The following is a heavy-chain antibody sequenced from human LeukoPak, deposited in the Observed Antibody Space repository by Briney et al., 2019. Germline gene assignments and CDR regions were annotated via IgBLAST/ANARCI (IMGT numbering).Heavy chain of an antibody. J-gene: IGHJ6*03. Sequence: SVKVSCKASGGTFSSYAISWVRQAPGQGLEWMGGIIPIFGTANYAQKFQGRVTITADKSTSTAYMELSSLRSEDTAVYYCARAGRHSSAWYGDDYYYYYMDVWGKGTTVTISS. CDR2: IIPIFGTA. V-gene: IGHV1-69*06. CDR1: GGTFSSYA. D-gene: IGHD6-19*01. CDR3: ARAGRHSSAWYGDDYYYYYMDV.